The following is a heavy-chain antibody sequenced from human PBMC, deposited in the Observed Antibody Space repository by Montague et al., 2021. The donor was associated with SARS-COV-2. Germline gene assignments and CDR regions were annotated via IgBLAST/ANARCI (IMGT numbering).Heavy chain of an antibody. J-gene: IGHJ6*02. CDR1: GGSISSSNYY. D-gene: IGHD3-10*01. CDR3: ARDDIVLQGVTKGMDV. V-gene: IGHV4-39*07. Sequence: SETLSLTCTVSGGSISSSNYYWGWIRQPPAKGLEWIGNMYYSGSTYYNPSLKSRVTISIDTSKNQFSLKLSSVTAADTAVYYCARDDIVLQGVTKGMDVWGQGTTVNGSS. CDR2: MYYSGST.